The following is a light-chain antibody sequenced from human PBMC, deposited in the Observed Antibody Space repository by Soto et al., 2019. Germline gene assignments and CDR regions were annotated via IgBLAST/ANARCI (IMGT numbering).Light chain of an antibody. CDR3: QQYYSPLRT. Sequence: DIVMAQSPDSLAVSLGERATINCKSSQSVLFSSNNKNYLAWYQQKTGQPPKLLIYWASTRESGVPDRFSGSGSGTDFTLTISSLQAEDVAVYYCQQYYSPLRTFGQGTKVE. CDR2: WAS. CDR1: QSVLFSSNNKNY. V-gene: IGKV4-1*01. J-gene: IGKJ1*01.